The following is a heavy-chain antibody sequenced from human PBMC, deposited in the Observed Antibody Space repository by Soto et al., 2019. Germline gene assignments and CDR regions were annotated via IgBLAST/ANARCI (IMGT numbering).Heavy chain of an antibody. V-gene: IGHV1-69*02. CDR2: IIPILGIA. J-gene: IGHJ4*02. CDR3: ASASLTMVRTVSLVN. D-gene: IGHD3-10*01. Sequence: QVQLVQSGAEVKKPGSSVKVSGKVSGGTFSSYTITWVRQAPGQGLEWMGRIIPILGIANSAQKSQGRVTITADKSTSTAYMELSSMRSEDTAVYYCASASLTMVRTVSLVNWGQGTLVTVSS. CDR1: GGTFSSYT.